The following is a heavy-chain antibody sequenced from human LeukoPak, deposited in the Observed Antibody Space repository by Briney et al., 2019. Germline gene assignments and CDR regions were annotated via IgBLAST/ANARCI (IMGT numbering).Heavy chain of an antibody. V-gene: IGHV4-30-4*01. D-gene: IGHD1-26*01. CDR1: GGSISSGDYY. J-gene: IGHJ4*02. CDR3: ARDGVGAMVY. Sequence: SETLSLTCTVSGGSISSGDYYWSWIRQPPGKGLEWFGYIYYSGSTYYHPSLKSRVTISVDTSKNQFSLKLSSVTAADTAVYYCARDGVGAMVYWGQGTLVTVSS. CDR2: IYYSGST.